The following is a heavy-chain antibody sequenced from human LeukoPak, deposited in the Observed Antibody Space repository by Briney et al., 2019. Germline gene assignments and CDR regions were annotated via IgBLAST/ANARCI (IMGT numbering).Heavy chain of an antibody. J-gene: IGHJ5*02. CDR1: GGSIRSYY. V-gene: IGHV4-59*08. CDR3: ARHAAVEGSSGWSPLWWFDP. CDR2: MHHSGST. D-gene: IGHD6-19*01. Sequence: SETLSLTCTVSGGSIRSYYWSWIRQPPGKGLEWIGYMHHSGSTKHNPYLRSRVTISVDTSKSQFSLKLSSVTAADTAVYYCARHAAVEGSSGWSPLWWFDPWGQGTLVTVSS.